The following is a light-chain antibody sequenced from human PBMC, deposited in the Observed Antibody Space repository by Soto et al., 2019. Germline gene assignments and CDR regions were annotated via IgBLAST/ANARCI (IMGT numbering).Light chain of an antibody. CDR2: GAS. CDR1: QSVSGTY. J-gene: IGKJ1*01. Sequence: EIVFTHSPGNLSLSPWERATLSCRASQSVSGTYLAWYQHTLGQAPRLLIYGASSKASGTPDRFSGSGSGTDFTLTISRLAPEDFAVYYCQQYGSSPRSFGQGTKVEVK. CDR3: QQYGSSPRS. V-gene: IGKV3-20*01.